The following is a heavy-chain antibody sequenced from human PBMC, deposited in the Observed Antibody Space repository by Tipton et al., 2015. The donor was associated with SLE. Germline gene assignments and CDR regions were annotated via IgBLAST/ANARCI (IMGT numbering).Heavy chain of an antibody. J-gene: IGHJ4*02. D-gene: IGHD6-6*01. CDR3: ARESQSFSSSGY. V-gene: IGHV5-10-1*01. CDR1: GYSFTTSW. Sequence: QLVQSGAEVKKPGESLTISCLVSGYSFTTSWITWVRQLPGKGLEWMGTIDPSDSYTNYRPSFQGHVTISVNKSISTAYLHWTNLKASDTAMYYCARESQSFSSSGYWGQGTLVTISS. CDR2: IDPSDSYT.